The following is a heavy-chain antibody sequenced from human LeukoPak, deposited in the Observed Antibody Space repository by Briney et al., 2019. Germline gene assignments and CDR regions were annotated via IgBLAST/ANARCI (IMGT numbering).Heavy chain of an antibody. V-gene: IGHV3-48*02. J-gene: IGHJ4*02. CDR3: ARDGGLYSGTSYFDY. CDR2: ISSSSNTM. Sequence: GGSLRLSCAASGFAFSSYSMNWVRQAPGKGLEWVSYISSSSNTMYYADSVKGRFTISRDNAKNSLYLQMNSLRDEDMAVYYCARDGGLYSGTSYFDYWGQGTLVTVSS. D-gene: IGHD1-26*01. CDR1: GFAFSSYS.